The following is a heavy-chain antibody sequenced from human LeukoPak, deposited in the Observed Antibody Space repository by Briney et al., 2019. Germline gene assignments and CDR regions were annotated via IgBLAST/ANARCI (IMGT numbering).Heavy chain of an antibody. Sequence: SSETLSLTCSVSGGSITNTNYWTWVRQPPGKGLEWIGEVNLQGSTNYNPSLMGRVAIAVDTSENHISLQLTSVTAADTAVYYCAREGGPYRPLDYSGQGTPVTVSS. V-gene: IGHV4-4*02. J-gene: IGHJ4*02. CDR3: AREGGPYRPLDY. CDR1: GGSITNTNY. CDR2: VNLQGST.